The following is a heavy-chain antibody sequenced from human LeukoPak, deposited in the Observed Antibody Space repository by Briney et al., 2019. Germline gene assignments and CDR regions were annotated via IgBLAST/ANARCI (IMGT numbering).Heavy chain of an antibody. D-gene: IGHD3-22*01. V-gene: IGHV3-48*03. CDR1: GFTFSGYE. CDR2: ISSSGSTI. J-gene: IGHJ4*02. CDR3: ARSYYYDRAYFDY. Sequence: GGSLRLSCAASGFTFSGYEMNWVRQAPGKGLEWVSYISSSGSTIYYADSVKGRFTISRDNAENSLYLQMNSLRAEDTAVYYCARSYYYDRAYFDYWGQETLVTVSS.